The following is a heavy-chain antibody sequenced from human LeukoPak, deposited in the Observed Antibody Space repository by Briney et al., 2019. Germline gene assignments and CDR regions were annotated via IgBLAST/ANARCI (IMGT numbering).Heavy chain of an antibody. V-gene: IGHV4-34*01. J-gene: IGHJ2*01. CDR2: INHSGST. D-gene: IGHD3-10*01. CDR3: ARVYYGSGTRFDL. CDR1: GGSFSGYY. Sequence: SETLSLTCAVYGGSFSGYYWSWIRQPPGKGLEWIGEINHSGSTNYNPSLKSRVTISVDKSKNQFSLKLSSVTAADTAVYYCARVYYGSGTRFDLWGRGTLVTVSS.